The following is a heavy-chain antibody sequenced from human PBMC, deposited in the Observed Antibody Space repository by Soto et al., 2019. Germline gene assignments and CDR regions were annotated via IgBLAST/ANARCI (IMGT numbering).Heavy chain of an antibody. D-gene: IGHD6-6*01. CDR3: VRDSFSSSYYFDY. V-gene: IGHV3-21*01. CDR2: ISSSSYI. J-gene: IGHJ4*02. Sequence: GGSLRLSCAASGFTFSSYSMNWVRQAPGKGLEWVSSISSSSYIYYADSVKGRFTISRDNAKNSLYLQMNSLRAEDTAVYYCVRDSFSSSYYFDYWGQGTLVTVSS. CDR1: GFTFSSYS.